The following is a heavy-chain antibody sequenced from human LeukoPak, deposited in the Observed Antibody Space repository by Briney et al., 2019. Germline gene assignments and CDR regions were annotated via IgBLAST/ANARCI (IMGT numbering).Heavy chain of an antibody. CDR1: GFTFSHYE. CDR3: ARGPNSSGWIYYFDY. D-gene: IGHD6-19*01. Sequence: GGSLRLSCAASGFTFSHYEMNWVRQAPGKGLEWLSYISSSASSICYADSVKGRFTISRDNAKKSVYLQVNSLRAEDTAVYYCARGPNSSGWIYYFDYWGQGTLVTVSS. CDR2: ISSSASSI. J-gene: IGHJ4*02. V-gene: IGHV3-48*03.